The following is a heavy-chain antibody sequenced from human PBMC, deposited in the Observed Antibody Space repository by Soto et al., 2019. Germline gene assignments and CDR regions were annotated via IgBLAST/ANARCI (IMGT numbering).Heavy chain of an antibody. D-gene: IGHD4-17*01. CDR2: ISYDGSEI. CDR1: GFTFSNFY. CDR3: ARDTASRSYGSDY. Sequence: DVHLVESGGGLVQPGGSLRLSCAASGFTFSNFYMSWARQAPGKGLEWVAHISYDGSEIYYADSVKGRFSISRDNARSSLSLQLNSLRADDTAVYYCARDTASRSYGSDYWGQGIVVTVSS. V-gene: IGHV3-7*03. J-gene: IGHJ4*02.